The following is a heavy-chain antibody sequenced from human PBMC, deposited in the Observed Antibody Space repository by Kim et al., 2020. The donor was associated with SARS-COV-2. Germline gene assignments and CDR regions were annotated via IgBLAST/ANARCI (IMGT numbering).Heavy chain of an antibody. CDR3: ARTRLYDSSGYYLPDAFDI. J-gene: IGHJ3*02. Sequence: GRFTISRDNAKNSLYLQMNSLRAEDTAVYYCARTRLYDSSGYYLPDAFDIWGQGTMVTVSS. V-gene: IGHV3-7*04. D-gene: IGHD3-22*01.